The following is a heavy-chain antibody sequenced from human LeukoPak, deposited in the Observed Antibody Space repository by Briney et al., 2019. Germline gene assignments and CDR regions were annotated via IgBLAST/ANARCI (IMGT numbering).Heavy chain of an antibody. Sequence: GGSLRLSCAASGFTFSSYSMNWVRQAPGKGLEWVSYISSSSSTIYYADSVKGRFTISRDNAKNSRYLQMNSPNAEDTDVYKCARDLHSYGYWGQGTLVTVSS. V-gene: IGHV3-48*01. CDR1: GFTFSSYS. CDR3: ARDLHSYGY. J-gene: IGHJ4*02. CDR2: ISSSSSTI. D-gene: IGHD5-18*01.